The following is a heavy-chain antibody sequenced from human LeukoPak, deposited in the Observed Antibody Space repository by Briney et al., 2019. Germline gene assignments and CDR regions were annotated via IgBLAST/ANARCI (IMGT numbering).Heavy chain of an antibody. J-gene: IGHJ4*02. V-gene: IGHV4-30-2*01. CDR1: GGSISSGGYY. D-gene: IGHD6-13*01. CDR2: IYHSGST. CDR3: ASQVSSSWDRFDY. Sequence: SETLSLTCTVSGGSISSGGYYWSWIRQPPGKGLEWIGYIYHSGSTYYNPSLKSRVTISIDRSKNQFSLKLSSVTAADTAVYYCASQVSSSWDRFDYWGQGTLVTVSS.